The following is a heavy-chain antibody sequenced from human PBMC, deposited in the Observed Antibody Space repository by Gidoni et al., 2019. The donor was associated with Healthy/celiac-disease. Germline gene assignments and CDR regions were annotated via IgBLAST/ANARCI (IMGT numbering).Heavy chain of an antibody. V-gene: IGHV3-15*01. CDR2: IKSKTDGWTT. CDR3: TTTYCSSTSCYIRNAFDI. Sequence: EVQLVESGGGLVKPGGTLRLSCAASGFTFNNAWMSWVRQAPGQGLELVGRIKSKTDGWTTDYAAPVKGRFTSSRDDSKNTLYLQMNSLKTEDTAVYYCTTTYCSSTSCYIRNAFDIWGQGTMVTVSS. D-gene: IGHD2-2*02. CDR1: GFTFNNAW. J-gene: IGHJ3*02.